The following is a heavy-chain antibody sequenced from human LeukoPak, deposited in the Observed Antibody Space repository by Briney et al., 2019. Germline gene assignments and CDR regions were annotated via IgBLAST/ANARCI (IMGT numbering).Heavy chain of an antibody. CDR1: GFTFSSYG. CDR3: AKDMYSRYAFDI. CDR2: ISYDGSNK. V-gene: IGHV3-30*18. Sequence: GGSLRLSCAASGFTFSSYGMHWVRQAPGKGLEWVAVISYDGSNKYYAGSVKGRFTISRDNSKNTLYLQMNSLRAEDTAVYYCAKDMYSRYAFDIWGQGTMVTVSS. D-gene: IGHD6-13*01. J-gene: IGHJ3*02.